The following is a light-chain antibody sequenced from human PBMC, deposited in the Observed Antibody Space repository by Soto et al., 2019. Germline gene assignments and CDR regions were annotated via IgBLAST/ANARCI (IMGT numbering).Light chain of an antibody. CDR1: SSDVGKYNY. CDR3: SSYTTSSTGV. V-gene: IGLV2-14*01. Sequence: QPASVSGSPGQSITISCTGTSSDVGKYNYVSWFQQHPGKAPKLMIFDVSNRPSGVSNRFSGSKSGNTASLTISGLQAEDEADYYCSSYTTSSTGVFGGGTKVTVL. J-gene: IGLJ3*02. CDR2: DVS.